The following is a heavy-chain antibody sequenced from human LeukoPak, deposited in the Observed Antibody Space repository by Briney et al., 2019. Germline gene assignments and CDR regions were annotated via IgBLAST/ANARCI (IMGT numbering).Heavy chain of an antibody. CDR2: IYTSGST. V-gene: IGHV4-4*07. CDR1: GGSISSYY. Sequence: SETLSLTCTVSGGSISSYYWSWIRQPAGKGLEWIGRIYTSGSTNYNPSLKSRVTMSVDTSKNQFSLKLSSVTAADTAVYYCAGVWFGDDYGDPSSWFDPWGQGTLVTVSS. D-gene: IGHD4-17*01. J-gene: IGHJ5*02. CDR3: AGVWFGDDYGDPSSWFDP.